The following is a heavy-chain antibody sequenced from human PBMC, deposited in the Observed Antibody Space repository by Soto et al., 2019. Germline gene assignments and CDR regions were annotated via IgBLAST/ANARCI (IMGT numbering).Heavy chain of an antibody. J-gene: IGHJ4*02. D-gene: IGHD6-19*01. CDR1: RWIFSGST. CDR2: IIPILGIA. CDR3: ASGEGGAVAGSV. Sequence: SVTFSGRASRWIFSGSTNNWVRQARRHGLEWMGRIIPILGIANYAQKFQGSGTITRDTSTSKVYMELSRLRSEDTAVYYCASGEGGAVAGSVWGQGTLVTVSS. V-gene: IGHV1-69*02.